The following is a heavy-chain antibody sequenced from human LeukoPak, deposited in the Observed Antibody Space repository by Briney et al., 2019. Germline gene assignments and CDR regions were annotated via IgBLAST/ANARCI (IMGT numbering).Heavy chain of an antibody. J-gene: IGHJ4*02. V-gene: IGHV3-9*01. Sequence: GGSLRLSCAASGFTFDDYAMHWVRQAPGKGLEWVSGISWNSGSIGYADSVKGRFTISRDNAKNSLYLQMSSLRAEDTAVYYCAKGGGYSGYDYFDYWGQGTLVTVSS. CDR2: ISWNSGSI. CDR3: AKGGGYSGYDYFDY. D-gene: IGHD5-12*01. CDR1: GFTFDDYA.